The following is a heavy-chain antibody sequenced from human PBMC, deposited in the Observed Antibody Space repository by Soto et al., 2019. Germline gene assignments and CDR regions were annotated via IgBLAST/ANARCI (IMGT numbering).Heavy chain of an antibody. CDR1: GYSFTNND. V-gene: IGHV1-8*01. D-gene: IGHD6-6*01. J-gene: IGHJ4*02. CDR3: AKEVVESSSYCLDH. Sequence: ASVKLSCKSSGYSFTNNDINWVRQAPGQGLEWIGWRNTNTNTTDSAEDFEGSVSLIWDTSISTTYMQSNKLKIDDTADSYGAKEVVESSSYCLDHWGQGTLVTVSS. CDR2: RNTNTNTT.